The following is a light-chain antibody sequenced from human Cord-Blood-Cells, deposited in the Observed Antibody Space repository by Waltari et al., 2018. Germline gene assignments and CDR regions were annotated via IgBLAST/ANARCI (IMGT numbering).Light chain of an antibody. CDR3: CSYAGSSTWV. CDR1: SSDVGSYNL. CDR2: AGS. J-gene: IGLJ3*02. Sequence: QSALTQPASVSGSPGQSITISCTATSSDVGSYNLASWYQQHPGKAPKLMLYAGSKRPSGVSNRFSGSKSGNTASLTISGLQAEDEADYYCCSYAGSSTWVFGGGTKLTVL. V-gene: IGLV2-23*01.